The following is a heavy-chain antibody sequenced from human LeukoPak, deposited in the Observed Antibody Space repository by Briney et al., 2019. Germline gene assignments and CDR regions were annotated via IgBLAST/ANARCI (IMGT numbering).Heavy chain of an antibody. Sequence: GGSVRLSCAASGFTFSNAWMSWVRQAPGKGLEWVGRIKSKTDGGTTDYAAPVKGRFTISRDDSKNTLYLQVNSLKTEDTAVYYCTRPGRDGYTIDYWGQGTLVTVSS. J-gene: IGHJ4*02. CDR2: IKSKTDGGTT. CDR1: GFTFSNAW. V-gene: IGHV3-15*01. D-gene: IGHD5-24*01. CDR3: TRPGRDGYTIDY.